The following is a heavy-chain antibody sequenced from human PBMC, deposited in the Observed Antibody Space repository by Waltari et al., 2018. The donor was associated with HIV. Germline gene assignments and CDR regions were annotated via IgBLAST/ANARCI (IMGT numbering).Heavy chain of an antibody. Sequence: QLQLQESGPGLVKPSETLSLTCTVSGGSISSSIYYWGWIRQPPGKGLEWFGSIFYSGTTYYNPSLTSRVTISVDTSKNQFSLKLTSVTAADTAVYYCARHLDYYGSGSYYRGGYFDYWGQGTLVTVSS. J-gene: IGHJ4*02. D-gene: IGHD3-10*01. CDR1: GGSISSSIYY. CDR3: ARHLDYYGSGSYYRGGYFDY. CDR2: IFYSGTT. V-gene: IGHV4-39*01.